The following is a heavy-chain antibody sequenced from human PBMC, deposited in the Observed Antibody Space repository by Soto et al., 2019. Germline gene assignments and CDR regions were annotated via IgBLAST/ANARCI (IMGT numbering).Heavy chain of an antibody. Sequence: ASVKVSCKASGYTFTSYDINWARQATGQGLEWMGWMNPNRGNTGYAQKFQGRVTMTRNTSISTAYMELSSLRSEDTAVYYCARGRGYGFWSGSVRNNWFDPWGQGTLVTVSS. J-gene: IGHJ5*02. CDR3: ARGRGYGFWSGSVRNNWFDP. D-gene: IGHD3-3*01. CDR2: MNPNRGNT. CDR1: GYTFTSYD. V-gene: IGHV1-8*01.